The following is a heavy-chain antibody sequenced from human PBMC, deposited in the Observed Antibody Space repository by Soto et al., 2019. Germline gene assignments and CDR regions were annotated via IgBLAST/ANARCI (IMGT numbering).Heavy chain of an antibody. CDR1: GFTFNNYG. V-gene: IGHV3-33*01. CDR3: VRDSGGGVYNFYW. Sequence: QVQLVESGGGVVQPGRSLRLSCAASGFTFNNYGFHWVRQAPGKGLEWVAVLWYDGSKDYYAESVKDRFTISRDNSKKPLHLQKNSLKVGDTAGYYFVRDSGGGVYNFYWWGQGTLVTVSS. J-gene: IGHJ4*02. D-gene: IGHD3-3*01. CDR2: LWYDGSKD.